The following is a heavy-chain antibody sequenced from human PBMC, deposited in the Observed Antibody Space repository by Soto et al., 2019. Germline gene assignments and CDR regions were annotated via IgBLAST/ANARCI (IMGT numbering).Heavy chain of an antibody. V-gene: IGHV3-30*18. D-gene: IGHD2-2*01. Sequence: QVQLVESGGGVVQPGRSLRLSCAASGFTFSSYGMHWVRQAPGKGLEWVAVISYDGSNKYYADSVKGRFTISRDNSKNELYLQMNSLRAEDAAVYYCAKDSCSSTSCYLHYYYGMDVWGQGTTVTVSS. J-gene: IGHJ6*02. CDR2: ISYDGSNK. CDR3: AKDSCSSTSCYLHYYYGMDV. CDR1: GFTFSSYG.